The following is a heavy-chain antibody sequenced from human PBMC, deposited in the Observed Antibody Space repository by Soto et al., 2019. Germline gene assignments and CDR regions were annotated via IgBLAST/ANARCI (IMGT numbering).Heavy chain of an antibody. Sequence: SETLSLTCTVSGGSISSYYWSWIRQHPGKGLEWIGYIYYSGSTYYNPSLKSRVTISVDTSKNQFSLKLSSVTAADTAVYYCARETYYYDSSGGASLDYWGQGTPVTVSS. CDR2: IYYSGST. V-gene: IGHV4-59*06. CDR3: ARETYYYDSSGGASLDY. J-gene: IGHJ4*02. D-gene: IGHD3-22*01. CDR1: GGSISSYY.